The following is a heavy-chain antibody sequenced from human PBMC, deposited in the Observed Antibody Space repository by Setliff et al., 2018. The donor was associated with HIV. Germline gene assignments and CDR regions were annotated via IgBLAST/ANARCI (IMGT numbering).Heavy chain of an antibody. D-gene: IGHD2-2*01. CDR1: GFTFSIAW. CDR3: TTDGIVVVPAAMPGDYYYGMDV. CDR2: IKSKTDGGTI. Sequence: GSLRLSCAASGFTFSIAWMDWVRQAPGKGLEWVGRIKSKTDGGTIDYAAPVKGRFTISRDDSKNTLYLRMNSLKTEDTAVYYCTTDGIVVVPAAMPGDYYYGMDVWGQGTTVTVSS. J-gene: IGHJ6*02. V-gene: IGHV3-15*01.